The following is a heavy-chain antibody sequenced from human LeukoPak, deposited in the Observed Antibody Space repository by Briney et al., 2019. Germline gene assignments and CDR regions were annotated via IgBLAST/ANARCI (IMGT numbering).Heavy chain of an antibody. D-gene: IGHD6-13*01. V-gene: IGHV4-30-4*01. CDR2: IFISGNT. CDR1: GDSISSADFH. Sequence: SQTLSLTCTVSGDSISSADFHWGWIRQVPGRGLEWIGYIFISGNTYYNPSLKNRVTISVDTSKNQFPLKLSSVTAADTAVYYCARQELQRYFDYWGQGTLVTVSS. CDR3: ARQELQRYFDY. J-gene: IGHJ4*02.